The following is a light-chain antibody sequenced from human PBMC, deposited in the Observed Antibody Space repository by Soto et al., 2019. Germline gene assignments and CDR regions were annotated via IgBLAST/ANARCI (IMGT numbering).Light chain of an antibody. Sequence: DIQMTQSPSSLSASVGDRVTITCRASQSISTYLNWYQQKPGKAPKLLIYAASSLQSGVPSRFSGSGSGTDFTLTINNLQPADFATYYCQQSFRTLVTFGQGTRLEIK. CDR1: QSISTY. V-gene: IGKV1-39*01. J-gene: IGKJ5*01. CDR2: AAS. CDR3: QQSFRTLVT.